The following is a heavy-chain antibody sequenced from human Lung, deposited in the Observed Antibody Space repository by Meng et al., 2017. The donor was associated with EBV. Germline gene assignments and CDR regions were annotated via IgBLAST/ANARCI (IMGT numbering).Heavy chain of an antibody. V-gene: IGHV4-31*03. CDR3: AATVNDGYFDY. CDR1: GGSISSGGYY. D-gene: IGHD4-11*01. J-gene: IGHJ4*02. CDR2: IHSSGST. Sequence: QLQLQESGPGLVKPSQTLSLTCTVSGGSISSGGYYWSWIRQHPGKGLEWIGYIHSSGSTYYNPSLRSRLTISVDTSKNQFSLKLSSVTAADTAVYYCAATVNDGYFDYWGQGTLVTVSS.